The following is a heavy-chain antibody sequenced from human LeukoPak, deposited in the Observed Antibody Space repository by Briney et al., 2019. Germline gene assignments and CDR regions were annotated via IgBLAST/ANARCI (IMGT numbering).Heavy chain of an antibody. Sequence: GGSLRLSCAASGFTFSSYTMSWVRQAPGKGLEWVSAISGSGGSTYYADSVKGRFTISRDNSKNTVYLQMNSLSAEDAAVYYCVKDDGWVQYANWGQGTLVTVSS. J-gene: IGHJ4*02. CDR1: GFTFSSYT. V-gene: IGHV3-23*01. D-gene: IGHD5-24*01. CDR3: VKDDGWVQYAN. CDR2: ISGSGGST.